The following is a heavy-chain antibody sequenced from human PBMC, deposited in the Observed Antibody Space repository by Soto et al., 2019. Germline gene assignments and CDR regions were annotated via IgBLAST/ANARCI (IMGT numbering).Heavy chain of an antibody. D-gene: IGHD3-10*01. CDR2: TYHSGST. Sequence: PSETLSLTCAVSGGSISSGGYSRRWIRQPPGKGLEWIVYTYHSGSTYYNPSLKSRVTISVDRSKNKFSLKLSSVTAADTAVYYCARHMITGSGSYSPLDYWGQG. CDR3: ARHMITGSGSYSPLDY. J-gene: IGHJ4*02. CDR1: GGSISSGGYS. V-gene: IGHV4-30-2*01.